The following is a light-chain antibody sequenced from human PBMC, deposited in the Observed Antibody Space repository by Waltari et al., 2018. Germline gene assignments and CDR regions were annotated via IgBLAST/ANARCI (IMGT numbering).Light chain of an antibody. CDR1: SSDVGLYTY. CDR3: SSYTISSTWV. CDR2: DVT. J-gene: IGLJ3*02. Sequence: QSALTQPPPVSGSPGQSITISCTRTSSDVGLYTYVSWYQHHPGIVPKLMIFDVTNRPSGVSSRFSGSKSGNTASLTISGLQTEDEADYYCSSYTISSTWVFGGGTKLTVL. V-gene: IGLV2-14*03.